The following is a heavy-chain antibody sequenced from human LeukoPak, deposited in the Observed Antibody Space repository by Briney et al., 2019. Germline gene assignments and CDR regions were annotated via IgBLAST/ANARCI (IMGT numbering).Heavy chain of an antibody. V-gene: IGHV3-53*01. CDR1: GFTVITND. J-gene: IGHJ4*02. Sequence: GGSLRLSCAASGFTVITNDMTWVRQAPGEGLEWVSVLYSGGNTKYADSVQGRFTISRDNSKNTLYLEINSLSPDDTAVYYCARGVEPLAANTLAYWGQGTLVTVSS. D-gene: IGHD1-14*01. CDR3: ARGVEPLAANTLAY. CDR2: LYSGGNT.